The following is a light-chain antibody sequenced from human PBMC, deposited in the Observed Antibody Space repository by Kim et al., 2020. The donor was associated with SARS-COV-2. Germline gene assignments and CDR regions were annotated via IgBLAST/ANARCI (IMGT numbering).Light chain of an antibody. J-gene: IGKJ4*01. CDR2: GAS. V-gene: IGKV3-15*01. CDR3: QRVLT. CDR1: QSVSGN. Sequence: EIVMTQSPPTLSLSPGERATPSCRASQSVSGNLAWYQQRPGQAPRLLIYGASIRATGVPARFSGSGSGTEFTLTISRLQSEDFAVYYCQRVLTFGGGTKVDIK.